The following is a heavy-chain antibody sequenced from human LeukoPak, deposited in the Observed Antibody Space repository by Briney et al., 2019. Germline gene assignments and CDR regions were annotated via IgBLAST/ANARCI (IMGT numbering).Heavy chain of an antibody. CDR1: GFTFSSYA. Sequence: GGSLRLSCAASGFTFSSYAMSWVRQAPGKGLEGVSSISSSSSYIYYADSVKGRFTISRDNAKNSLYLQMNSLRAEDTAVYYCARDSRGPDDYGDYGPIAAWGQGTLVTVSS. CDR3: ARDSRGPDDYGDYGPIAA. D-gene: IGHD4-17*01. J-gene: IGHJ5*02. V-gene: IGHV3-21*01. CDR2: ISSSSSYI.